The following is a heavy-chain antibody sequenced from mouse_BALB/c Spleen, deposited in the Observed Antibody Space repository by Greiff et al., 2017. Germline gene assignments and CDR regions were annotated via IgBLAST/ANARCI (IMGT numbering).Heavy chain of an antibody. V-gene: IGHV1S81*02. J-gene: IGHJ3*01. CDR1: GYTFTSYW. CDR2: INPSNGRT. CDR3: ARRGEDY. Sequence: QVQLKQPGAELVKPGASVKLSCKASGYTFTSYWMHWVKQRPGQGLEWIGEINPSNGRTNYNEKFKSKATLTVDKSSSTAYMQLSSLTSEDSAVYYCARRGEDYWGQGTLVTVSA.